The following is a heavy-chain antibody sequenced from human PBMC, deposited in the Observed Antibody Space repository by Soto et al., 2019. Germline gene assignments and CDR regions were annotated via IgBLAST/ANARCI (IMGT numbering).Heavy chain of an antibody. CDR2: INPSGGST. Sequence: ASVKVSCKASGSTFTSYYMHWVRQAPGQGLEWMGIINPSGGSTSYAQKFQGRVTMTRDTSTSTVYMELSSLRSEDTAVYYCARGGRPGVPAATRAYWGQGTLVTVSS. CDR1: GSTFTSYY. J-gene: IGHJ4*02. CDR3: ARGGRPGVPAATRAY. V-gene: IGHV1-46*01. D-gene: IGHD2-2*01.